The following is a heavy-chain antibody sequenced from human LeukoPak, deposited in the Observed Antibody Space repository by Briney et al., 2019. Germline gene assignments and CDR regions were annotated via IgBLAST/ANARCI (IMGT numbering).Heavy chain of an antibody. D-gene: IGHD6-19*01. J-gene: IGHJ6*03. CDR3: TKGGEWLVASAYYYYYMDV. Sequence: GGSLRLSCAASGFTFSSYGMHWVRQAPGKGLEWVAVISYDGSKKYYADSVKGRFTISRDDSKNTLYLQMNSLRAEDTAVYYCTKGGEWLVASAYYYYYMDVWGKGTTVTISS. V-gene: IGHV3-30*18. CDR2: ISYDGSKK. CDR1: GFTFSSYG.